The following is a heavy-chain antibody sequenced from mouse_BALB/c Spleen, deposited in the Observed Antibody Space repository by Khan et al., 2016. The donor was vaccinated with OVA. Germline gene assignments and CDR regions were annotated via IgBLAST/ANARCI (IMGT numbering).Heavy chain of an antibody. V-gene: IGHV1S81*02. D-gene: IGHD2-2*01. Sequence: QVQLKHSGAELVKPGASVKLSCKASGYIFTSYYMYWVKQRPGQGLEWIGEINPNNGDTNFNEKFKSKATLTVDKSSSTTYMQLSSLTSEDSAVYYCTRSGYGSFAYWGQGTLVTVSA. J-gene: IGHJ3*01. CDR1: GYIFTSYY. CDR2: INPNNGDT. CDR3: TRSGYGSFAY.